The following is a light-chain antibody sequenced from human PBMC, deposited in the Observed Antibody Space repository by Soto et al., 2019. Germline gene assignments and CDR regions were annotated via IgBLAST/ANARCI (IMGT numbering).Light chain of an antibody. J-gene: IGLJ1*01. CDR3: SSYTSSSPCV. CDR2: AVN. V-gene: IGLV2-14*01. CDR1: SSDVGGYKY. Sequence: QSALTQPASVSGSPGQSITISCTGTSSDVGGYKYVSWYQHHPGQAPKLMIHAVNSRPSGVSTRFSGSKSGNTASLTISGLQPEDEADYYCSSYTSSSPCVFGTGTKLTVL.